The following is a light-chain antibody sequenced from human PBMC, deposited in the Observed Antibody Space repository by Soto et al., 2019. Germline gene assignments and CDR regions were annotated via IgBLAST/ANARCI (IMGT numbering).Light chain of an antibody. CDR3: QHCQPYGDSPPLT. J-gene: IGKJ4*01. V-gene: IGKV3-20*01. CDR2: AAS. CDR1: PRVTSAY. Sequence: IAFTPSPDTLYLSPGERATLSCRASPRVTSAYLAWYHQSPGRAPRLLIYAASTRATGIPDRFSGSGSGTDFTLTISRLEPEDFAVYYCQHCQPYGDSPPLTFGGGTKVDIK.